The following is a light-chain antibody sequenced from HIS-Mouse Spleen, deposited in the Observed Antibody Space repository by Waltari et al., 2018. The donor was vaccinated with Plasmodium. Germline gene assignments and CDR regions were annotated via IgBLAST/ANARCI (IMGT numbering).Light chain of an antibody. CDR3: QQYGSSSWT. Sequence: EIVLTEFPGTLSLSPGERATLSCRDSQSVSSSYLAWYQQKPGQAPRLLIYGASSRATGIPDMFRSSGSGTDFTLTISRLEPEDFAVYYCQQYGSSSWTFGQGTKVEIK. CDR2: GAS. J-gene: IGKJ1*01. V-gene: IGKV3-20*01. CDR1: QSVSSSY.